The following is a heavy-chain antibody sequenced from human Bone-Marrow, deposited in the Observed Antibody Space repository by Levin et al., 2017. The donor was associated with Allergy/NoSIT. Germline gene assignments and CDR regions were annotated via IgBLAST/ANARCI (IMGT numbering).Heavy chain of an antibody. CDR1: GFAFRSSG. V-gene: IGHV3-33*01. D-gene: IGHD4-17*01. CDR3: ARGGQLHYGDVDWFHH. CDR2: IWFDRNNI. J-gene: IGHJ1*01. Sequence: GGSLRLSCTASGFAFRSSGMHWVRQTPGKGLEWVATIWFDRNNIYYSDSVRGRFTISRDNSRNTLFLQMYSLKVEDTAVYHCARGGQLHYGDVDWFHHWGQGSLVTVSS.